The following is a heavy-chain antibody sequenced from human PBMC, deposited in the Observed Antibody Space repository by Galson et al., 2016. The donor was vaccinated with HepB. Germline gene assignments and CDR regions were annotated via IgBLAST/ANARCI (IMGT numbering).Heavy chain of an antibody. D-gene: IGHD2-2*01. Sequence: SLRLSCAASGFNFSTYAMHWVRQAPGKRLEWVSVIWYDGSDEKYGDSVKGRFTASRDNSKNTLYLQMDSLRAEDTAVYYCARAHCSSTGCRTNLDYWGQGTLVIVSS. V-gene: IGHV3-33*01. CDR3: ARAHCSSTGCRTNLDY. CDR2: IWYDGSDE. J-gene: IGHJ4*02. CDR1: GFNFSTYA.